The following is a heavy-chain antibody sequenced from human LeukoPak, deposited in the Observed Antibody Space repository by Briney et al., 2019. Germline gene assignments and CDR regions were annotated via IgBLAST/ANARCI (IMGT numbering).Heavy chain of an antibody. CDR3: ARGPAYDSSGYTFDY. CDR1: GFTFSSYS. Sequence: GGSLRLSCAASGFTFSSYSMNWVRQAPGKGLEWVSSISSSSYIYYADSVKGRFTISRDNAKNSLYLQMNSLRAEDTAVYYCARGPAYDSSGYTFDYWGQGTLVTVSS. D-gene: IGHD3-22*01. J-gene: IGHJ4*02. CDR2: ISSSSYI. V-gene: IGHV3-21*01.